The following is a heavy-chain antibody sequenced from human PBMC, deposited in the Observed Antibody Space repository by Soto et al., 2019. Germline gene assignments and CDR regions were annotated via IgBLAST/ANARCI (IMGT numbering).Heavy chain of an antibody. V-gene: IGHV3-15*05. D-gene: IGHD7-27*01. Sequence: GGSLRLSCSASELTRSNVWMSWVRQAPGKGLEWVGRIKSNTDGGTTDYAAPVKGRFAISRDDFTNTLYLHMNSLNTEDTAMYYCTGGPPNWGFDSWGQGTPVTVSS. CDR3: TGGPPNWGFDS. CDR2: IKSNTDGGTT. CDR1: ELTRSNVW. J-gene: IGHJ5*01.